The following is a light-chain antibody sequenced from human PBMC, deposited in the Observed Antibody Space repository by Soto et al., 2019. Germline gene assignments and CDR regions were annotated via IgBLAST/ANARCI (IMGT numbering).Light chain of an antibody. CDR3: QQVYSFPHT. V-gene: IGKV3-15*01. Sequence: EIVLTQSPATLSVSPGERVTLSCRASQSVSIKLAWYQQKPGQAPRLLISDTSTRATGIPARFSGSGFATDFTLTISSLQSEDFAVYYCQQVYSFPHTFGQGTKLEV. CDR1: QSVSIK. CDR2: DTS. J-gene: IGKJ2*01.